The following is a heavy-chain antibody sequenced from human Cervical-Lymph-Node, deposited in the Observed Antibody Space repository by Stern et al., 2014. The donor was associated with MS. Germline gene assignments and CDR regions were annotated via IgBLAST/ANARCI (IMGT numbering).Heavy chain of an antibody. Sequence: QVQLQESGPGLVKPSETLSLTCSVSGGSITNRDYWGWIRQSPGKGLEWIGSVYYSGITYYRPSLKSRATISIDTSTNHFSLKLTSVPATDTAVYFCARGVTAVTNYVPNWCFDLWGRGTLVTISS. V-gene: IGHV4-39*02. CDR3: ARGVTAVTNYVPNWCFDL. CDR2: VYYSGIT. D-gene: IGHD4-11*01. CDR1: GGSITNRDY. J-gene: IGHJ2*01.